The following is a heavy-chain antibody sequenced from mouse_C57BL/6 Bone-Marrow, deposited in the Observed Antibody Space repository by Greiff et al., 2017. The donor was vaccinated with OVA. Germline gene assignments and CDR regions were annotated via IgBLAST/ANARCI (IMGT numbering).Heavy chain of an antibody. CDR3: APLITTVVAAYYDMDY. V-gene: IGHV1-74*01. D-gene: IGHD1-1*01. CDR1: GYTFTSYW. Sequence: VQLQQPGAELVKPGASVKVSCKASGYTFTSYWMHWVKQRPGQGLEWIGRIHPSDSDTNYNQKFKGKATFTVDKSSSPAYMQLSSLTSEDSAVYYCAPLITTVVAAYYDMDYWGQGTSVTVSS. CDR2: IHPSDSDT. J-gene: IGHJ4*01.